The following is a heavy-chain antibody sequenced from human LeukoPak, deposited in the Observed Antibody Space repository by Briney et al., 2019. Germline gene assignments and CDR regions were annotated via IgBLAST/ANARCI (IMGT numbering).Heavy chain of an antibody. CDR2: ISSSGSTI. CDR3: ARSRVTMVRGDVGY. J-gene: IGHJ4*02. CDR1: GFTFSSYA. V-gene: IGHV3-48*04. D-gene: IGHD3-10*01. Sequence: GGSLRLSCAASGFTFSSYAMSWVRQAPGKGLEWVSYISSSGSTIYYADSVKGRFTISRDNAKNSLYLQMNSLRAEDTAVYYCARSRVTMVRGDVGYWGQGTLVTVSS.